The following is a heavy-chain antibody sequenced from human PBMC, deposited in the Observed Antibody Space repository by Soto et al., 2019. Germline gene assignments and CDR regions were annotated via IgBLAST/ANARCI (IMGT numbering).Heavy chain of an antibody. CDR2: IWYDGSNK. J-gene: IGHJ4*02. CDR1: GFTFSSYG. CDR3: ARDSRQQLVNWDFDY. D-gene: IGHD6-13*01. V-gene: IGHV3-33*01. Sequence: GGSLRLSCAASGFTFSSYGMHWVRQAPGKGLEWVAVIWYDGSNKYYADSVKGRFTISRDNSKNTLYLQMNSLGAEDTAVYYCARDSRQQLVNWDFDYWGQGTLVTVSS.